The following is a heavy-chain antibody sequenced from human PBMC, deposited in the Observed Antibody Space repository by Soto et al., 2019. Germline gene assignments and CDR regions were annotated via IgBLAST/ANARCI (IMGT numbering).Heavy chain of an antibody. CDR2: MNPNSGGT. CDR3: ARHPYSLYGMDV. CDR1: GYTFIGYE. D-gene: IGHD4-4*01. J-gene: IGHJ6*02. V-gene: IGHV1-2*02. Sequence: ASVKVSCKASGYTFIGYEMHWVRQAPGQGLEWMGWMNPNSGGTKNAQKFQGRVTMTRDTSISTAYMELSRLRSDDTAVYYCARHPYSLYGMDVWGQGTTVTVSS.